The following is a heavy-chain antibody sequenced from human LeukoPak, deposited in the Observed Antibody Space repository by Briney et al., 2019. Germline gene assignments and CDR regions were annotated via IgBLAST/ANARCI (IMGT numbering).Heavy chain of an antibody. V-gene: IGHV1-69*04. Sequence: SVKASCKASGGTFSSYTISWVRQAPGQGLEWMGRIIPILGIANYAQKFQGRVTITADKSTSTAYMELSSLRSVDTAVYYCARDSPMVRGVTHQYYFDYWGQGTLVTVSS. CDR1: GGTFSSYT. CDR2: IIPILGIA. D-gene: IGHD3-10*01. CDR3: ARDSPMVRGVTHQYYFDY. J-gene: IGHJ4*02.